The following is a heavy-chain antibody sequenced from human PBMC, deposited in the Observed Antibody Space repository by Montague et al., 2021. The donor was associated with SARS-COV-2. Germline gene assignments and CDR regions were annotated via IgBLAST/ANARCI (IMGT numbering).Heavy chain of an antibody. D-gene: IGHD3-22*01. Sequence: SETLSLTCTVSGGAISSCNWSWIRQRPGKGLEWIGNIHNSGSTNYNPYLTSRVTISVATSKNQSSLKLNSVTAADTAVYYCAGVKRGYYYGVGVSAHYDYWGQGTLVTVSS. CDR1: GGAISSCN. V-gene: IGHV4-59*13. J-gene: IGHJ4*02. CDR2: IHNSGST. CDR3: AGVKRGYYYGVGVSAHYDY.